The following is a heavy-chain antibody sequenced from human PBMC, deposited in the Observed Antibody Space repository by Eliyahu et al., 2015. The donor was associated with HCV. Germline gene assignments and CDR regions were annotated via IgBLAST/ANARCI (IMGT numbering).Heavy chain of an antibody. J-gene: IGHJ3*02. V-gene: IGHV3-7*01. Sequence: EVQLVESGGGLVQPGGSLXLSCAASGFTFSTYWMSWVRQAPGKRLEWVANIKQDGSEKYYVDSVKGRFTISRDNAKNSLYLQMNNLRAEDTAAYFCARDGPWAFDIWGQGTVV. CDR3: ARDGPWAFDI. CDR2: IKQDGSEK. CDR1: GFTFSTYW.